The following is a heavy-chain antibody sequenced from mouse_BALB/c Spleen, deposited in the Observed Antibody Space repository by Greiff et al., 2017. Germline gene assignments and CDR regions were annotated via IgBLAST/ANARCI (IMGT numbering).Heavy chain of an antibody. CDR1: GFAFSSYD. CDR2: ISSGGGST. Sequence: EVKVEESGGGLVKPGGSLKLSCAASGFAFSSYDMSWVRQTPEKRLEWVAYISSGGGSTYYPDTVKGRFTISRDNAKNTLYLQMSSLKSEDTAMYYCARWGNYGGFAYWGQGTLVTVSA. D-gene: IGHD2-1*01. J-gene: IGHJ3*01. V-gene: IGHV5-12-1*01. CDR3: ARWGNYGGFAY.